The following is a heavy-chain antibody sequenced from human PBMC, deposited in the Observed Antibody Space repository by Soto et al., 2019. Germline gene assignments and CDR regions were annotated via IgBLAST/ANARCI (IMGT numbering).Heavy chain of an antibody. CDR2: IWYDGSNK. CDR3: AGSSGYYFFDY. CDR1: GFTFSSYG. V-gene: IGHV3-33*01. J-gene: IGHJ4*02. Sequence: QVQLVESGGGVVQPGRSLRLSCAASGFTFSSYGMHWVRQAPGKGLEWVAVIWYDGSNKYYADSVKGRFTISRDNSKNTLDLQMNSLRAEDTAVYYCAGSSGYYFFDYWGQGTLVTVSS. D-gene: IGHD3-22*01.